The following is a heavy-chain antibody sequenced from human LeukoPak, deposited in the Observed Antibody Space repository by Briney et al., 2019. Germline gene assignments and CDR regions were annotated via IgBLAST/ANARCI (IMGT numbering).Heavy chain of an antibody. CDR1: GFTFSSYA. D-gene: IGHD6-6*01. CDR3: AKDRIGSSSEFDY. J-gene: IGHJ4*02. CDR2: ISGSSGST. Sequence: GSLRLSCAASGFTFSSYAMSWVRQAPGKGLEWVSAISGSSGSTYYADSVKGRFTISRDNSKNTLYLQMNSLRAEDTAVYYCAKDRIGSSSEFDYWGQGTLVTVSS. V-gene: IGHV3-23*01.